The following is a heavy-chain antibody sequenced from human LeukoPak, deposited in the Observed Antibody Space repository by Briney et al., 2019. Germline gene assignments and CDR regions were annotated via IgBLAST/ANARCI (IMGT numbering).Heavy chain of an antibody. V-gene: IGHV1-24*01. Sequence: ASVKVSCKVSGYTLTELSMHWVRQAPGKGLEWMGGFDPEDGETIYAQKFQGRVTMTEDTSTDTAYMELSSLRSEDTAVYYCARVPGGSSGWYSPGFDYWGQGTLVTVSS. CDR3: ARVPGGSSGWYSPGFDY. D-gene: IGHD6-19*01. CDR2: FDPEDGET. CDR1: GYTLTELS. J-gene: IGHJ4*02.